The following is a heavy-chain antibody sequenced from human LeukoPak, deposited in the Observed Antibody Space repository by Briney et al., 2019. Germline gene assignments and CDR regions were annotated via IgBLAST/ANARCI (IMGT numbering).Heavy chain of an antibody. CDR2: IKQDGSEK. J-gene: IGHJ6*02. CDR3: ARDTVTTFYYYGMDV. V-gene: IGHV3-7*01. D-gene: IGHD4-11*01. Sequence: GGSLRLSCAASGLAFSYYWMSWVRQAPGKGLEWVANIKQDGSEKHYVDSVKGRFTISRGNAKNSLYLQMNSLRAEDTAVYYCARDTVTTFYYYGMDVWGQGTTVTVSS. CDR1: GLAFSYYW.